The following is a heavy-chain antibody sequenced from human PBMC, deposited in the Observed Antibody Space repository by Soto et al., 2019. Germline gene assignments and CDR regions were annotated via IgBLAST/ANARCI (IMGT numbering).Heavy chain of an antibody. V-gene: IGHV1-18*04. J-gene: IGHJ3*02. CDR1: GYTFTSYG. Sequence: ASVKVSCKASGYTFTSYGISWVRQAPGQGLEWMGWISAYNGNTNYAQKLQGRVTMTTDTSTSTAYMELRSLRSDDTAVYYCARETYYYDSSGYPFSNAFDIWGQGTMVTVSS. CDR2: ISAYNGNT. CDR3: ARETYYYDSSGYPFSNAFDI. D-gene: IGHD3-22*01.